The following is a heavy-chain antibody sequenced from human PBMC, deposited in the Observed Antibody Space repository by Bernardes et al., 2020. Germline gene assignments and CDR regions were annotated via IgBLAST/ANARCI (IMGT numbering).Heavy chain of an antibody. CDR1: GGCFRGYL. Sequence: SDPLSLTCAVYGGCFRGYLWNWIRQPPGGGLEWIGGINHSGSTFYNPSLKSRVTFSVDTTKNQFSLKLSSVTAADTAIYYCARGRTPMVRGIVKGASKYFDFWGRGTQVTVSS. CDR3: ARGRTPMVRGIVKGASKYFDF. D-gene: IGHD3-10*01. V-gene: IGHV4-34*01. CDR2: INHSGST. J-gene: IGHJ2*01.